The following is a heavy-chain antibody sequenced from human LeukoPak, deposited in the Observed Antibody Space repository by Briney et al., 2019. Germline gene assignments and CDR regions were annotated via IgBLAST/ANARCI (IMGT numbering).Heavy chain of an antibody. D-gene: IGHD6-13*01. CDR2: IDHTGST. CDR3: ARGGVSSSSWSSTYYYYFYMDV. V-gene: IGHV4-59*11. CDR1: GDSISMHY. Sequence: SETLSLICSVSGDSISMHYWSWIRQPPGKGLEWIGYIDHTGSTNYNPSLNSRVTISRDTSKNHFSLELSSVTAADTAVYFCARGGVSSSSWSSTYYYYFYMDVWGKGTTVTVSS. J-gene: IGHJ6*03.